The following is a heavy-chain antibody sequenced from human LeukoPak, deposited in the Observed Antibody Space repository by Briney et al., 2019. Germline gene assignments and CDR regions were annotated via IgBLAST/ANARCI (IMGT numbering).Heavy chain of an antibody. Sequence: SGTLSLTCAVPGGSISSSNWWSWVRQPPGKGLEWIGEIYHSGSTNYNPSLKSRVTISVDKSKNQFSLKLSSVTAADTAVYYCARADLYSSSWYVGWYFDLWGRGTLVTVSS. CDR1: GGSISSSNW. CDR2: IYHSGST. D-gene: IGHD6-13*01. CDR3: ARADLYSSSWYVGWYFDL. J-gene: IGHJ2*01. V-gene: IGHV4-4*02.